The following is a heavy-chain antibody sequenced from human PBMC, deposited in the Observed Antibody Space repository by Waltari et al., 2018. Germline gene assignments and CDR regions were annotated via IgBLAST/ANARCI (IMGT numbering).Heavy chain of an antibody. J-gene: IGHJ5*02. CDR3: TRSPGFGP. CDR1: GFIFSGSP. CDR2: IGNQGNTYAT. V-gene: IGHV3-73*02. Sequence: EVQLVESGGGLVQPGGSLKLSCAASGFIFSGSPIHWVRQASGKGLEWVGRIGNQGNTYATVDNESVKGRFTISRDDSKNTAYLQMNSLKIEDTAFYYCTRSPGFGPWGQGTLVTDSS.